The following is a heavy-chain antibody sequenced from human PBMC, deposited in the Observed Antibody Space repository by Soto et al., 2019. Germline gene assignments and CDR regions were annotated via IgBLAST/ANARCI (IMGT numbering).Heavy chain of an antibody. CDR2: ISSSGSTI. J-gene: IGHJ3*02. CDR3: ASLLLGYYYDSSGSPDAFDI. CDR1: GFTFSSYE. D-gene: IGHD3-22*01. V-gene: IGHV3-48*03. Sequence: GGSLRLSCAASGFTFSSYEMNWVRQAPGKGLEWVSYISSSGSTIYYADSVKGRFTISRDNAKNSLYLQMNSLRAEDTAVYYCASLLLGYYYDSSGSPDAFDIWGQGTMVTVSS.